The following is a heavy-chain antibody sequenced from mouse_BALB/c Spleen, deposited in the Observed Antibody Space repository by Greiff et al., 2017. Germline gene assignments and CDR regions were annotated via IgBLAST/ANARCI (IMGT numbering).Heavy chain of an antibody. CDR2: INPSTGYT. J-gene: IGHJ2*01. D-gene: IGHD1-1*01. CDR3: ARRLRGAMDY. V-gene: IGHV1-7*01. CDR1: GYTFTSYW. Sequence: QVQLQQSGAELAKPGASVKMSCKASGYTFTSYWMHWVKQRPGQGLEWIGYINPSTGYTEYNQKFKDKATLTADKSSSTAYMQLSSLTSEDSAVYYCARRLRGAMDYWGQGTTLTVSS.